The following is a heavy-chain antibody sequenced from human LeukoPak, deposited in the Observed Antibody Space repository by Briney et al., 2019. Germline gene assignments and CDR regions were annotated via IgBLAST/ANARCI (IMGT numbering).Heavy chain of an antibody. D-gene: IGHD6-13*01. CDR3: AKPGYSSIPFPETHIDY. J-gene: IGHJ4*02. CDR2: ISGSGGST. Sequence: GGSLRLSCAASGFTFSGYAMSWVRQAPGKGLEGVSAISGSGGSTYYPDSVKGRFTISRDNSKNTLYLQMNSLRAEDTAVYYCAKPGYSSIPFPETHIDYWGQGTLVTVSS. V-gene: IGHV3-23*01. CDR1: GFTFSGYA.